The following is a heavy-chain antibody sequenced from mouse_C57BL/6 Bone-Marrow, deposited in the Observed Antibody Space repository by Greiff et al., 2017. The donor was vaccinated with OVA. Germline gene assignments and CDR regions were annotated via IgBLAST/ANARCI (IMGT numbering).Heavy chain of an antibody. CDR2: IYPRSGNT. CDR1: GYTFTSYG. D-gene: IGHD2-1*01. CDR3: ARYCRNYGFAY. J-gene: IGHJ3*01. V-gene: IGHV1-81*01. Sequence: QVQLKESGAELARPGASVKLSCKASGYTFTSYGISWVKQRTEQGLEWIGEIYPRSGNTYYNEKFKGKATLTADKSSSTAYMELRSLTSEDSAVYFCARYCRNYGFAYWGQGTLVTVSA.